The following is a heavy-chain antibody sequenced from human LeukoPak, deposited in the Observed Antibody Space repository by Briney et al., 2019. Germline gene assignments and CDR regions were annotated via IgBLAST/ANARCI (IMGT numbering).Heavy chain of an antibody. D-gene: IGHD6-19*01. J-gene: IGHJ4*02. CDR2: ISSSSSYI. V-gene: IGHV3-21*01. CDR3: ARSSSGWYSYQPFDY. Sequence: GGSLILSCAASGFTFSSYSMNWVRQAPGKGLEWVSSISSSSSYIYYADSVKGRFTISRDNAKNSLYLQMNSLRAEDTAVYYCARSSSGWYSYQPFDYWGQGTLVTVSS. CDR1: GFTFSSYS.